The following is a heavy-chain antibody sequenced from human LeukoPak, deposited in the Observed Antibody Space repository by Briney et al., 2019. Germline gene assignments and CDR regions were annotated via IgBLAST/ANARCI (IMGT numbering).Heavy chain of an antibody. Sequence: ASVKVSCKASRYTFTGYYMHSVRQAPGPRLEGMGWINPNSGGTNYAQKLQGRVTMTRDTSISTAYMELSRLRSDDTAVYYCARDNNEIEAFDIWGQGKRVTVSS. CDR1: RYTFTGYY. CDR3: ARDNNEIEAFDI. CDR2: INPNSGGT. J-gene: IGHJ3*02. V-gene: IGHV1-2*02. D-gene: IGHD1-1*01.